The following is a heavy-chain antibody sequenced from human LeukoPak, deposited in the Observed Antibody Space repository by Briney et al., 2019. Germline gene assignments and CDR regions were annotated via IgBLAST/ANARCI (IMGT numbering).Heavy chain of an antibody. Sequence: GGSLRLSCSASGFTFSGHFMHWVRQAPGKGLEYVSSISINGDKTYYAESVKGRFTISRDNSKNTLYLQLSSLRVEDTAVYCCIKDRIGTWSFDHWGQGTLLTVSS. CDR3: IKDRIGTWSFDH. CDR2: ISINGDKT. J-gene: IGHJ4*02. V-gene: IGHV3-64D*06. D-gene: IGHD1-26*01. CDR1: GFTFSGHF.